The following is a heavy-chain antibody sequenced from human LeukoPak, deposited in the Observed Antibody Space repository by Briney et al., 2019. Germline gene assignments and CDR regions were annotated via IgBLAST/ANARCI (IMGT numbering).Heavy chain of an antibody. J-gene: IGHJ4*02. CDR2: TSDSGSAI. CDR3: ARGPRYNWNPNYFPFDY. CDR1: GFTFIDFY. Sequence: GRSLRLSCAASGFTFIDFYMSWFRQAPGKGLEWVSYTSDSGSAISYADSVKGRFTISRDNAKNSLYLQMNSLRVEDTAVYYCARGPRYNWNPNYFPFDYWGQGTLVTVSS. D-gene: IGHD1-20*01. V-gene: IGHV3-11*04.